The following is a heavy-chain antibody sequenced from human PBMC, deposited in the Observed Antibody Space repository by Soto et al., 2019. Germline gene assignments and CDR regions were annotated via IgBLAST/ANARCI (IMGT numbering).Heavy chain of an antibody. CDR3: ARGNQVAMSDY. J-gene: IGHJ4*02. Sequence: PSETLSLTCAVSGGSISNYYWIWIRQPAGKGLEWIGRFYASGYTNYNPSLKSRVTMSLDISKNQFSLRLSSVTAADTAVYYCARGNQVAMSDYWGQGTLVTVSS. V-gene: IGHV4-4*07. CDR2: FYASGYT. CDR1: GGSISNYY.